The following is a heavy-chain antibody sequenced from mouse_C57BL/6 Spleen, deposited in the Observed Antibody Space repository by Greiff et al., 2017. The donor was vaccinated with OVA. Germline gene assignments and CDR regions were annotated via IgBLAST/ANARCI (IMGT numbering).Heavy chain of an antibody. CDR3: ARDRAPITTEGFAY. Sequence: EVKLMESGGGLVKPGGSLKLSCAASGFTFSSYAMSWVRQTPEKRLEWVATISDGGSYTYYPDNVKGRFTISRDNAKNNLYLQMSHLKSEDTAMYYCARDRAPITTEGFAYWGQGTLVTVSA. J-gene: IGHJ3*01. CDR1: GFTFSSYA. CDR2: ISDGGSYT. V-gene: IGHV5-4*01. D-gene: IGHD1-1*01.